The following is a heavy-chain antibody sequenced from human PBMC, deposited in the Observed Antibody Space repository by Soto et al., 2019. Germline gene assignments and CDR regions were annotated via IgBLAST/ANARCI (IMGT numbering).Heavy chain of an antibody. CDR2: IYYSGST. CDR3: ARQNLIGSSLKNDYFDY. J-gene: IGHJ4*02. D-gene: IGHD6-13*01. V-gene: IGHV4-59*08. CDR1: GGSISSYY. Sequence: QVQLQESGPGLVKPSETLSLTCTVSGGSISSYYWSWIRQPPGKGLEWIGYIYYSGSTNYNPSLKSRVTISVDTSKNQFSLKLSSVTAADTAVYYCARQNLIGSSLKNDYFDYWGQGTLVTVSS.